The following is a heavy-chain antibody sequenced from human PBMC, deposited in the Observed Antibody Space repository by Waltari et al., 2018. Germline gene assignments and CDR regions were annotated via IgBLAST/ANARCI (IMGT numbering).Heavy chain of an antibody. D-gene: IGHD2-2*01. CDR3: ATHEGGHPGCSSTSCYLWFDP. CDR2: INHSGST. CDR1: GGSFSGSY. Sequence: QVQLQQWGAGLLKPSATLSLTCAVYGGSFSGSYWSWIRQPPGKGLEWIGEINHSGSTNYNPSLKSRVTISVDTSKNQFSLKLSSVTAADTAVYYCATHEGGHPGCSSTSCYLWFDPWGQGTLVTVSS. J-gene: IGHJ5*02. V-gene: IGHV4-34*01.